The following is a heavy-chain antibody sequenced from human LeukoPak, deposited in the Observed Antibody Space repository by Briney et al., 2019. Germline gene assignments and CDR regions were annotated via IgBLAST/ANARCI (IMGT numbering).Heavy chain of an antibody. Sequence: ASVKVSCKASGYTFTSYDINWVRQATGQGLEWMGWMNPNSGNTGYAQKFQGRVTITRNTSISTAYMELSSLRSEDTAVYYGARGHPRSYDSKKSGDYYYYGMDVWGQGTTVTVSS. CDR3: ARGHPRSYDSKKSGDYYYYGMDV. V-gene: IGHV1-8*03. CDR1: GYTFTSYD. J-gene: IGHJ6*02. D-gene: IGHD3-22*01. CDR2: MNPNSGNT.